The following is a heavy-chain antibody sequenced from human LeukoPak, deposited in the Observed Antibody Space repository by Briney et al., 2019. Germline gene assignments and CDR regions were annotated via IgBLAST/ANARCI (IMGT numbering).Heavy chain of an antibody. J-gene: IGHJ4*02. CDR2: INPNSGGT. D-gene: IGHD3-22*01. CDR3: ARGIRDDSSGYCYGY. CDR1: GYTFTGYY. V-gene: IGHV1-2*02. Sequence: GASVKVSCKASGYTFTGYYMHWVRQAPGQGLEWMGWINPNSGGTNYAQKFQGRVTMTRDTSISTAYMELSRLRSDDTAVYYCARGIRDDSSGYCYGYWGQGTLVTVSS.